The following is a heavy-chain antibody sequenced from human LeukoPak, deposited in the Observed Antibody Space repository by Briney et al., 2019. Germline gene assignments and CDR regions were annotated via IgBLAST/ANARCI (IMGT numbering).Heavy chain of an antibody. CDR2: IYSGGST. D-gene: IGHD1-26*01. CDR3: ARTEHQVIWYSDH. Sequence: GGSLRLSCAAPGFTVSDLYMSWVRQAPGKGLEWVSVIYSGGSTYYADSVKGRFTISRDNSKNTLYLQMNSLRAEDTAVYYCARTEHQVIWYSDHWGRGTLVTVSS. CDR1: GFTVSDLY. V-gene: IGHV3-53*01. J-gene: IGHJ2*01.